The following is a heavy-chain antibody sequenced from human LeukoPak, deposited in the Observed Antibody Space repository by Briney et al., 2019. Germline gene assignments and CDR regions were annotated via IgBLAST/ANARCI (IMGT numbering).Heavy chain of an antibody. CDR1: GFTFSSYS. Sequence: GGSLRLSCAASGFTFSSYSMNWVRQAPGKGLEWVSYISSSSSTIYYADSVKGRFTISRDNAKNSLYLQMNSLRAEDTAVYYCAKDHADIVVVIAPLHYFDYWGQGTLVTVSS. CDR2: ISSSSSTI. D-gene: IGHD2-21*01. V-gene: IGHV3-48*04. CDR3: AKDHADIVVVIAPLHYFDY. J-gene: IGHJ4*02.